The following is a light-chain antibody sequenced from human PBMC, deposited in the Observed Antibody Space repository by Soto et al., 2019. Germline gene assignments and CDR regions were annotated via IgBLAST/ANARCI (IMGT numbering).Light chain of an antibody. J-gene: IGKJ2*01. CDR1: QSVSSSY. Sequence: EIVLTQSPCTLSLSPGERATLSCRASQSVSSSYLAWYQQKPGQAPRLLIYGASSRATGIPDRFSGSGSGTDFTLTISRLEPEDVAVYYCQHYGSSNTFGQGTKLEIK. V-gene: IGKV3-20*01. CDR2: GAS. CDR3: QHYGSSNT.